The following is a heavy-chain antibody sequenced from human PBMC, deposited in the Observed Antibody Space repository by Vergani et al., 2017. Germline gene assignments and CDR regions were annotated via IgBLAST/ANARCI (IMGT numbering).Heavy chain of an antibody. CDR2: IKQDGSEK. V-gene: IGHV3-7*01. D-gene: IGHD6-13*01. Sequence: EMQLVESGGGLVQPGGSLRLSCAASGFTFRSYWMSWVRQAPGKGLEWVANIKQDGSEKYYVDSVKGRFTISRDNAKNSLYLQMNSLRAEDTAVYYCARDNPTSQTHSSSPGTGDYWGQGTLVTVSS. CDR3: ARDNPTSQTHSSSPGTGDY. CDR1: GFTFRSYW. J-gene: IGHJ4*02.